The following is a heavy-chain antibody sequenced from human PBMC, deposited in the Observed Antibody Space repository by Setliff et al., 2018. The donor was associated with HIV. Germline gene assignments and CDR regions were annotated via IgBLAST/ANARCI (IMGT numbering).Heavy chain of an antibody. CDR3: ARVTRDYYDSRALYYFDY. J-gene: IGHJ4*02. D-gene: IGHD3-22*01. V-gene: IGHV1-18*01. CDR1: GYIFTGYG. CDR2: ISGYNGHT. Sequence: GASVKVSCKASGYIFTGYGINWVRQAPGQGLEWMGWISGYNGHTNYAQKFQGRVTMTIDTSTSTGYMDLRSLRSDDTAVYYCARVTRDYYDSRALYYFDYWGQGTLVTVSS.